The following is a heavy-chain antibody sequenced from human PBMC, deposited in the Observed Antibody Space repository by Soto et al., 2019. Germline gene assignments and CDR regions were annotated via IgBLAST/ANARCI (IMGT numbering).Heavy chain of an antibody. D-gene: IGHD1-1*01. CDR3: ERDMGTYGLSLRYYYYGMDV. Sequence: SVKVSCKASGGTFSRYGISWVRQAPGQGLEWMGGIIPIFGTANYAQKFQGRVTITADESTSTAYMELSSLRSEDTAVYYCERDMGTYGLSLRYYYYGMDVWG. CDR1: GGTFSRYG. J-gene: IGHJ6*02. CDR2: IIPIFGTA. V-gene: IGHV1-69*13.